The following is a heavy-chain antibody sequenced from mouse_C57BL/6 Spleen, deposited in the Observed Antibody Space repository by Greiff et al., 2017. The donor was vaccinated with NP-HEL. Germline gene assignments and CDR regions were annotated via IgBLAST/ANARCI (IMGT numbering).Heavy chain of an antibody. CDR1: GYTFTSYW. CDR2: IYPGSGST. V-gene: IGHV1-55*01. J-gene: IGHJ3*01. Sequence: QVHVKQPGAELVKPGASVKMSCKASGYTFTSYWITWVKQRPGQGLEWIGDIYPGSGSTNYNEKFKSKATLTVDTSSSTAYMQLSSLTSEDSAVYYCVNWDFAWFAYWGQGTLVTVSA. D-gene: IGHD4-1*01. CDR3: VNWDFAWFAY.